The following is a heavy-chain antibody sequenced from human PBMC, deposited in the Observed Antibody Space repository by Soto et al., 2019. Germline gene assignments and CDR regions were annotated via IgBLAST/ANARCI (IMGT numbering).Heavy chain of an antibody. CDR1: GFTFSSYW. CDR2: INSDGSST. Sequence: GGSLRLSCASSGFTFSSYWMHLVRQAPGKGLVWVSRINSDGSSTSYADSVKGRFTISRDNAKNTLYLQMNSLRAEDTAVYYCARDRRQWLVREYNWFDPWGQGTLVTVSS. V-gene: IGHV3-74*01. D-gene: IGHD6-19*01. CDR3: ARDRRQWLVREYNWFDP. J-gene: IGHJ5*02.